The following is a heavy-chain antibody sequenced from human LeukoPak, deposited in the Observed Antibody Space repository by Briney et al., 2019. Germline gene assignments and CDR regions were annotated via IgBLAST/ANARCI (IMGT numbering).Heavy chain of an antibody. J-gene: IGHJ3*02. CDR2: IKQDGSEK. D-gene: IGHD5-18*01. CDR3: AREETAMADAFDI. Sequence: GGSLRLSCAASGFTFSSYWMSWVRQAPGKGLEWVANIKQDGSEKYYVDSVKGRFTISRDNAKNSLYLQMNSLRAEDTAVYYCAREETAMADAFDIWGQGTMVTVSS. CDR1: GFTFSSYW. V-gene: IGHV3-7*01.